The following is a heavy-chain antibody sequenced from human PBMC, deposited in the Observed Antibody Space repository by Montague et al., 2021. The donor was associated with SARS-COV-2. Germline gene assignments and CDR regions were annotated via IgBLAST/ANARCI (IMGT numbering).Heavy chain of an antibody. J-gene: IGHJ4*02. D-gene: IGHD1-7*01. CDR2: IYHNGKT. Sequence: SETLSLTCNVSGDSITNIRYFWGWIRQPPGKALEWIGSIYHNGKTYYNPSLERRALLSIDTSKNQFSLRLSSVIASDTAVYHCAVELNYFFDYWGQGFLVSVSS. CDR3: AVELNYFFDY. CDR1: GDSITNIRYF. V-gene: IGHV4-39*01.